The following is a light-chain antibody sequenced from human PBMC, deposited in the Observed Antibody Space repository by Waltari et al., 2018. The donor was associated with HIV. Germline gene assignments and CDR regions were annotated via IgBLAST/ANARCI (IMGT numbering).Light chain of an antibody. V-gene: IGLV2-23*02. J-gene: IGLJ2*01. CDR3: CSSAGTSSFRVV. Sequence: QSALTQPASVSGSPGQAITFYCTGPSSDVTNYNYVSWYPQYPGKAHKLMIYDVTKRPSGVSNRFSCSTSGNTASLPISWLQADDEADYYCCSSAGTSSFRVVFGGGTKLTVL. CDR2: DVT. CDR1: SSDVTNYNY.